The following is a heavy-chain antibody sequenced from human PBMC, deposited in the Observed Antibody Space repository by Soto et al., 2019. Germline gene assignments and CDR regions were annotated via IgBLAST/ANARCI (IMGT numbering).Heavy chain of an antibody. J-gene: IGHJ6*03. Sequence: SETLSLTCAVYGGSFSGYYWSWIRQPPGKGLEWIGEINHSGSTNYNPSLKSRVTISVDTSKNQFSLKLSSVTAADTAVYYCARRAVAGYMDVWGKGTTVTVSS. CDR3: ARRAVAGYMDV. V-gene: IGHV4-34*01. CDR1: GGSFSGYY. CDR2: INHSGST. D-gene: IGHD6-19*01.